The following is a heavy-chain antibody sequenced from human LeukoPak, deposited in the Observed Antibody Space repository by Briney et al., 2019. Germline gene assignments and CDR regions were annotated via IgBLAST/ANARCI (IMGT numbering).Heavy chain of an antibody. CDR2: ISTSSSDI. CDR3: ARAGYSSSLFDYYFYMDV. CDR1: GFTFSNFW. V-gene: IGHV3-21*01. D-gene: IGHD6-13*01. J-gene: IGHJ6*03. Sequence: DPGRSLRLSCAASGFTFSNFWMTWVRQAPGRGLEWLSSISTSSSDIYYGDSVKGRLTISRNNAKNSVFMQMNSLRAADTAVYYCARAGYSSSLFDYYFYMDVWGKGTTVTVSS.